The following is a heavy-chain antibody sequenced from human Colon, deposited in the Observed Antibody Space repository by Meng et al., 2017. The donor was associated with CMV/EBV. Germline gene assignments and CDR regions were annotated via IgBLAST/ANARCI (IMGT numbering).Heavy chain of an antibody. J-gene: IGHJ3*01. D-gene: IGHD6-19*01. CDR3: ARVSSAGLALDV. CDR1: GISVSGNY. V-gene: IGHV3-53*01. CDR2: IYSTGRT. Sequence: GESLKISCVVSGISVSGNYMTWVRQAPGEGLEWLSVIYSTGRTFYADSAKGRFTISRDTSQNTVYLQMDTLRVEDTAMYYCARVSSAGLALDVWGQGTMVTVSS.